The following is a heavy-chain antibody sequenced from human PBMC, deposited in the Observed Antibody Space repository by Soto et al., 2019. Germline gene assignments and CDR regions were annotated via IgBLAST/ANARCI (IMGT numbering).Heavy chain of an antibody. CDR1: GFTFTRYS. V-gene: IGHV3-21*06. D-gene: IGHD1-7*01. Sequence: PVGSLRLSCAASGFTFTRYSMNWVRQAPGKGLERVSSISSTTNYIYYGDSMKGRFTISRDNAKNSLYLEMNSLRAEDTAVYYCARESEELTSNFDYWGQGTLVTVSS. CDR2: ISSTTNYI. J-gene: IGHJ4*02. CDR3: ARESEELTSNFDY.